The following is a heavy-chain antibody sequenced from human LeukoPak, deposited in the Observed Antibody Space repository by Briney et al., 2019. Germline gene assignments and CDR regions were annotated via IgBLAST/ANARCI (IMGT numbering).Heavy chain of an antibody. Sequence: ASVKVSCKASGYTFTSYAISWVRQAPGQGLEWMGWISAYNGNTDYAQKVQGRIALTTDTSTTTAYMDLRSLRSDDTAVYYCARGEDFGYWGQGTLVTVSS. J-gene: IGHJ4*02. V-gene: IGHV1-18*01. CDR1: GYTFTSYA. D-gene: IGHD3-16*01. CDR2: ISAYNGNT. CDR3: ARGEDFGY.